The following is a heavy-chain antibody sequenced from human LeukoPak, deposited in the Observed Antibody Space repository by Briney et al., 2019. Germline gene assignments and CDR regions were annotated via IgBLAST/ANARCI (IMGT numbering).Heavy chain of an antibody. D-gene: IGHD3-3*02. CDR3: ARDGSIRTYNWFDP. Sequence: PGGSLRLSCAASGFTFSTYNFNWVRQAPGKGLEWVSSISSSSTYAYYADSVKGRFTISRDNAKNSVFLQMNSLRAEDTAVYYCARDGSIRTYNWFDPWGQGTLATVSS. V-gene: IGHV3-21*01. CDR1: GFTFSTYN. CDR2: ISSSSTYA. J-gene: IGHJ5*02.